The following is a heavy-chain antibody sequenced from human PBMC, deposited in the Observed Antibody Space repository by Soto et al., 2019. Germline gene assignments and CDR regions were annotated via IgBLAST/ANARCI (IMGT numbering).Heavy chain of an antibody. Sequence: EVQLLESGGGLVQPGGSLRVSCAASGFTFSSFAMSWVRQAPGKGLEWVSEISGSGGRTKYADSVKGRFTISRDNSKNTLQLQMNRLRAEDTAVYYCAKDPYSGYDQRAFDIWGQGTMVTVSS. V-gene: IGHV3-23*01. D-gene: IGHD5-12*01. CDR2: ISGSGGRT. J-gene: IGHJ3*02. CDR1: GFTFSSFA. CDR3: AKDPYSGYDQRAFDI.